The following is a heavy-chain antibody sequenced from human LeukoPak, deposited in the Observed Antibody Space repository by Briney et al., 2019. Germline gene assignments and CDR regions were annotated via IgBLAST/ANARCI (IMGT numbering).Heavy chain of an antibody. Sequence: GGSLRLSCVASGFTFGKYWMSWVRQAPGKGLEWVANIKLDGSEKNYVDSVKGRFTISRDNTKNSLYPQMNSLRAEDTAVFYCASDQYDTWSRRGNFDSWGQGTLVIVSS. V-gene: IGHV3-7*03. CDR2: IKLDGSEK. CDR3: ASDQYDTWSRRGNFDS. D-gene: IGHD3-3*01. CDR1: GFTFGKYW. J-gene: IGHJ4*02.